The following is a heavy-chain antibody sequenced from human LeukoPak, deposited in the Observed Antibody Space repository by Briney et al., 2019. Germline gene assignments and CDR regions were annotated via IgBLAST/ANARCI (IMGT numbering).Heavy chain of an antibody. V-gene: IGHV1-46*01. CDR2: INPSGGST. CDR1: GYTFTSYY. Sequence: ASVKVSCKASGYTFTSYYMHWVRQAPGQGLEWMGIINPSGGSTSYAQKFQGRVTMTRDTSTSTVYMELSSLRSEDTAVYYCARDRGGIAARRNWFDPWGQGTQVTVSS. J-gene: IGHJ5*02. D-gene: IGHD6-6*01. CDR3: ARDRGGIAARRNWFDP.